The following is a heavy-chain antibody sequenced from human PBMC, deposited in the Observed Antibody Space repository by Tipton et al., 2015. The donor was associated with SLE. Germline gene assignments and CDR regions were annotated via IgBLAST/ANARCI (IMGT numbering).Heavy chain of an antibody. Sequence: TLSLTCTVSGGSISSYYWGWIRQPPGKGLEWIGSIYYSGSTYYNPSLKSRVTISVDTSKNQFSLKLSSVTAADTAVYYCARHSSKQWLVPYYYGMDVWGQGTTVTVSS. V-gene: IGHV4-39*01. J-gene: IGHJ6*02. CDR1: GGSISSYY. D-gene: IGHD6-19*01. CDR2: IYYSGST. CDR3: ARHSSKQWLVPYYYGMDV.